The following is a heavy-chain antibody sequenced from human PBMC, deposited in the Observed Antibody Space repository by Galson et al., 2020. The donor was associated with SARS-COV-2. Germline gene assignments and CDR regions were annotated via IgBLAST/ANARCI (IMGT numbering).Heavy chain of an antibody. CDR3: ARGLRLLWFGESSYYFDY. D-gene: IGHD3-10*01. CDR1: GYTFTSYD. J-gene: IGHJ4*02. V-gene: IGHV1-8*01. Sequence: ASVKVSCKASGYTFTSYDINWVRQATGQGLEWMGWMNPNSGNTGYAQKFQGRVTMTRNTSISTAYMELSSLRSEDTAVYYCARGLRLLWFGESSYYFDYWGQGTLVTVSS. CDR2: MNPNSGNT.